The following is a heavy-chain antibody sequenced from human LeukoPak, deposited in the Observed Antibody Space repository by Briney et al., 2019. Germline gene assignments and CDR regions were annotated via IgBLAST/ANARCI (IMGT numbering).Heavy chain of an antibody. CDR3: AKVWDSGEY. J-gene: IGHJ4*02. D-gene: IGHD1-14*01. V-gene: IGHV3-23*01. Sequence: GGSLRLSCAASRFTLSSYAMRWVRQAPARGLEWVSAISGSGGSTFYADSVKGRFTISRDNSKNTLYLQMNSLRAEDTAVYYCAKVWDSGEYWGQGTLVTVSS. CDR2: ISGSGGST. CDR1: RFTLSSYA.